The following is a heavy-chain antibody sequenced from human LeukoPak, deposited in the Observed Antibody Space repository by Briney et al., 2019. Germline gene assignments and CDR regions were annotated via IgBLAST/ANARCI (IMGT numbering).Heavy chain of an antibody. CDR3: ARSDCSGGSCLTGY. V-gene: IGHV4-34*01. J-gene: IGHJ4*02. CDR2: VTHDGRI. CDR1: GASFSGSY. D-gene: IGHD2-15*01. Sequence: SETLSLTCAVYGASFSGSYWNWIRQPPGKGLEWIGEVTHDGRINHNPSLRGRVTISVDTSMNQFSLRLSSVTAADTAVYYCARSDCSGGSCLTGYWGQGTLVTVSS.